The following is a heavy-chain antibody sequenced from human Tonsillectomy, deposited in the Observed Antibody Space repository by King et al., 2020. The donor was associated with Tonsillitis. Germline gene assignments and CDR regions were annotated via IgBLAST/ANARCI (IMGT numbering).Heavy chain of an antibody. J-gene: IGHJ3*01. CDR1: GFTFSSYG. CDR2: ISYDGKNE. Sequence: VQLVESGGGEVQPGRSLRLSCVASGFTFSSYGINWVRRTPGKGLEWVAAISYDGKNEHYADSMKGRFTISRDDSTKTVFLQMSSLRPEDTAVYFCAKGLGFSWNNPDAFDLWGQGTLVTVSS. D-gene: IGHD1/OR15-1a*01. CDR3: AKGLGFSWNNPDAFDL. V-gene: IGHV3-30*18.